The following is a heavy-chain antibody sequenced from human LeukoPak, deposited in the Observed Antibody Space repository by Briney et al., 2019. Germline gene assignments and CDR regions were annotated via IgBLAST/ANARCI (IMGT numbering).Heavy chain of an antibody. CDR3: AKDMGSSEGPFDY. V-gene: IGHV3-9*01. Sequence: PGGSLRLSCAASGFTFDDYAMHWVRQAPGKGLEWVSGISWNSGSIGYADSVKGRFTISRDNAKNSLYLQMNSLRAEDTALYYCAKDMGSSEGPFDYWGQGTLVTVSS. CDR1: GFTFDDYA. J-gene: IGHJ4*02. D-gene: IGHD6-25*01. CDR2: ISWNSGSI.